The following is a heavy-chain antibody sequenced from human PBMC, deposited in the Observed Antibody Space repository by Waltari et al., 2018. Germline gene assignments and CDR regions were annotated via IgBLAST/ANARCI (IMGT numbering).Heavy chain of an antibody. Sequence: QLQLQESGPGLVKPSETLSLTCTVSGGSISSSSYSWGWIRQPPGKGLERIGSIYYRWSTYYNPSLKSRVTISVDTSKNQFSLKLSSVTAADTAVYYCARHMALLWFGELLGLRYFQHWGQGTLVTVSS. CDR1: GGSISSSSYS. V-gene: IGHV4-39*01. D-gene: IGHD3-10*01. CDR2: IYYRWST. J-gene: IGHJ1*01. CDR3: ARHMALLWFGELLGLRYFQH.